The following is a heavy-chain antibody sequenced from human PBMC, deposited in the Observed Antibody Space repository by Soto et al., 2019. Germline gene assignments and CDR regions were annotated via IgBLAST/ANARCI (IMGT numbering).Heavy chain of an antibody. D-gene: IGHD3-3*01. CDR3: AKSYYDFWSGYYADY. CDR1: GFTFSSYA. CDR2: ISGSGGST. V-gene: IGHV3-23*01. Sequence: GGSLRLSCAASGFTFSSYAMSWVRQAPGKGLEWVSAISGSGGSTYYADSVKGRFTISRDNSKNTLYLQMNSLRAEDTAVYYCAKSYYDFWSGYYADYWGQGTLVTVSS. J-gene: IGHJ4*02.